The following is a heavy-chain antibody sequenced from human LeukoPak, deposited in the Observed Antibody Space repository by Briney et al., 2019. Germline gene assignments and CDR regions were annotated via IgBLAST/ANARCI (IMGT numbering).Heavy chain of an antibody. V-gene: IGHV3-7*01. Sequence: GGSLRLSCAASGFTFSSYWMSWVRQAPGKGLEWVANIKQDGSEKYYVDSVKGRFTISRDNAKNSLYLQMNSLRAEDTAVYYCARDSPYYSGSYSVDYWGRGTLVTVSS. CDR1: GFTFSSYW. CDR2: IKQDGSEK. J-gene: IGHJ4*02. CDR3: ARDSPYYSGSYSVDY. D-gene: IGHD1-26*01.